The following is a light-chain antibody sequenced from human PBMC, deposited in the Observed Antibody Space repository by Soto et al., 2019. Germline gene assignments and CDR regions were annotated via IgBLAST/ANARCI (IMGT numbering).Light chain of an antibody. J-gene: IGKJ5*01. CDR1: QTINRN. V-gene: IGKV3-15*01. Sequence: EVVMTQSPATLSVSPGERATLSCRASQTINRNLAWYHQRPGQPPRLLMYGASTRATGIPDRFRGSGSGTEFTLTISSLQSDDFAVYYCQLRNNWPPSITFGQGTRLEIK. CDR2: GAS. CDR3: QLRNNWPPSIT.